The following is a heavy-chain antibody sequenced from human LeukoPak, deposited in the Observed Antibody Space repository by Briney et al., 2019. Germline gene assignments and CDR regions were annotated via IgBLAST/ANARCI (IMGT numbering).Heavy chain of an antibody. V-gene: IGHV3-48*01. CDR3: ARDVKSYSSGASYFDY. CDR2: ITSSSSTM. D-gene: IGHD6-19*01. J-gene: IGHJ4*02. Sequence: GGSLRPSCAASGFTFSTYSMNWVRQAPGKGLEWVSYITSSSSTMFYADSVKGRFTISRDNAKNSLYLQMNSLRAEDTAVYYCARDVKSYSSGASYFDYWGQGTLVTVSS. CDR1: GFTFSTYS.